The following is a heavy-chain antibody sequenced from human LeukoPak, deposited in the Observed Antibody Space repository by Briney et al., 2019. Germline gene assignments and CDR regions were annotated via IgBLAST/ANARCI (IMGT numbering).Heavy chain of an antibody. D-gene: IGHD6-6*01. V-gene: IGHV3-21*01. J-gene: IGHJ4*02. CDR1: GFTFSNAW. CDR3: ARQAHDDIAARRYFDY. CDR2: IGATQTYI. Sequence: KPGGSLRLSCAASGFTFSNAWMSWVRQAPGKGLEWVASIGATQTYIYYADSVKGRFTISRDNAKNSLYLQMNSLRAEDTAVYYCARQAHDDIAARRYFDYWGQGTLVTVSS.